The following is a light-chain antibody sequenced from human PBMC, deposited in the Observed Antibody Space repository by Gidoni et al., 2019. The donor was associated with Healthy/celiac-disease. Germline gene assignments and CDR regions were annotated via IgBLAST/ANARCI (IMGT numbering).Light chain of an antibody. J-gene: IGKJ1*01. CDR1: RRLLHSNGYNY. CDR3: MQALQSRT. V-gene: IGKV2-28*01. Sequence: IVMTKSPLSLPVIPREPASTPCRSSRRLLHSNGYNYLDWYLQKPGQSPQRLIYLGSNRASGVPDRFSGSGSGTDFTLKISRVEADDVGVYYCMQALQSRTFGQGTKVEIK. CDR2: LGS.